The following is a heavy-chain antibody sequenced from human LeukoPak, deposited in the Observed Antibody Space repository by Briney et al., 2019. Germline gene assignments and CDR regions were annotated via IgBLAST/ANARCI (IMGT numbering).Heavy chain of an antibody. D-gene: IGHD4-17*01. J-gene: IGHJ4*02. V-gene: IGHV3-23*01. CDR3: AKPTAPDYGDYPWYFDY. CDR1: GFTFSSYA. Sequence: GGSLRLSCAASGFTFSSYAMSWVRQAPGKGLEWVSAISGSGGSTYYADSVKGRFTISRDNSKNTLYLQMNSLRAEDTAVYYCAKPTAPDYGDYPWYFDYWGQGTLVTVSS. CDR2: ISGSGGST.